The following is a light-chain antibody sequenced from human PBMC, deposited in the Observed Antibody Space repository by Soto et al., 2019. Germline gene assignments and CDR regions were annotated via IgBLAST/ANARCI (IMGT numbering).Light chain of an antibody. CDR2: GNT. V-gene: IGLV1-40*01. CDR1: SSNIGAGYD. J-gene: IGLJ1*01. CDR3: QSYDSSLSALYV. Sequence: QSVLTQPPSVSGAPGQRVTISCTGSSSNIGAGYDVHWYQQLPGTAPKLLIYGNTNRPSGVPDRFSGSKSGTSASPAITGLQAEDEADYYGQSYDSSLSALYVFGTGTKLTVL.